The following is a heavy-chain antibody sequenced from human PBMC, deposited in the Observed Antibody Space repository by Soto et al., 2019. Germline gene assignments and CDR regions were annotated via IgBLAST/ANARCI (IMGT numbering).Heavy chain of an antibody. Sequence: EGQLLESGGGLIQPGGSLRLSCAASAFTFSNYAMGWVRPAPGKGLEWVSSISGSAGTTYYADSMKGRFTISRDNSKDTLYLQMNSLRADDTAIYYCAKGTEVVAAVWDAFDIWGQGTMVAVSS. CDR1: AFTFSNYA. CDR2: ISGSAGTT. V-gene: IGHV3-23*01. CDR3: AKGTEVVAAVWDAFDI. J-gene: IGHJ3*02. D-gene: IGHD2-15*01.